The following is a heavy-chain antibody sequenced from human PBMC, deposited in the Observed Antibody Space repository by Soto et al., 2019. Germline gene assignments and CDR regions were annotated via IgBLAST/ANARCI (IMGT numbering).Heavy chain of an antibody. CDR2: IWYDGDNK. CDR1: GFSFNSYG. D-gene: IGHD2-2*01. Sequence: QVQLVESGGGVVQPGRSLRLSCAASGFSFNSYGMHWVRQAPGKGLEWVAIIWYDGDNKYYADSVKGRFTISRDNSKNTLYLQMNSLRAEDTAVYYCARAQQGLYGMDVWGQGTTVTVSS. CDR3: ARAQQGLYGMDV. V-gene: IGHV3-33*01. J-gene: IGHJ6*02.